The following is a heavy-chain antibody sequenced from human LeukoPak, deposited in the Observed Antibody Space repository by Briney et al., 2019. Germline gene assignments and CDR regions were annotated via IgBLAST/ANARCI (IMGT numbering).Heavy chain of an antibody. J-gene: IGHJ4*02. CDR1: GGSISSYY. V-gene: IGHV4-4*09. CDR2: IYTSGST. D-gene: IGHD3-3*01. CDR3: ARYYDFWSGYYDY. Sequence: SETLSLTCTVSGGSISSYYWSWIRQPPGKGLVWIGYIYTSGSTNYNPSLKSRVTISVDTSKNQFSLKLSSVTAADTAVYYCARYYDFWSGYYDYWGQGTLVTVSS.